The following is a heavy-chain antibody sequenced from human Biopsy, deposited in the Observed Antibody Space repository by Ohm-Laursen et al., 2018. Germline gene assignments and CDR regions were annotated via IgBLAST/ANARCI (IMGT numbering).Heavy chain of an antibody. CDR3: ATRGGDDFWSGHYSEIYYYYTLDV. CDR2: IKPNNGDT. J-gene: IGHJ6*02. CDR1: GYTYPDYY. D-gene: IGHD3-3*01. V-gene: IGHV1-2*02. Sequence: GATVKISCKASGYTYPDYYVHWVRQAPGQGLEWMGWIKPNNGDTDYSQRFQGRVTLAWDRSASTGYMEVSSLRSGDTALYYCATRGGDDFWSGHYSEIYYYYTLDVWGQGTTVTVSS.